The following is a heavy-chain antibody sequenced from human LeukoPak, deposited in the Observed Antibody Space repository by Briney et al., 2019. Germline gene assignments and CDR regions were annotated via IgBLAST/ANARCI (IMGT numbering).Heavy chain of an antibody. V-gene: IGHV4-38-2*01. CDR1: GYSIGNGYY. CDR3: ARAYCTTTSCYGRYFDY. Sequence: SETLSLTCGVSGYSIGNGYYWGWIRQPPGEGLEWIGSIYHGGSSYYNPSLKSRVTMSVDTSKNQFSLKLSSVTAADTAVYYCARAYCTTTSCYGRYFDYWGQGTLVTVSS. CDR2: IYHGGSS. J-gene: IGHJ4*02. D-gene: IGHD2-2*01.